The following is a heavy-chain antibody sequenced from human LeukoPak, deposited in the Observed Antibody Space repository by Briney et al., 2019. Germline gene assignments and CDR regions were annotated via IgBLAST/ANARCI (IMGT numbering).Heavy chain of an antibody. CDR1: GFTFSSYS. CDR2: ISSSSSYI. Sequence: PGGSLRLSCAASGFTFSSYSMNWVRQAPGKGLEWVSSISSSSSYIYYADSVKGRFTISRDNAKNSLYLQMNSLRAENTAVYYCARIPIAAAGTAKSIYYYYGMDVWGQGTTVTVSS. V-gene: IGHV3-21*01. J-gene: IGHJ6*02. CDR3: ARIPIAAAGTAKSIYYYYGMDV. D-gene: IGHD6-13*01.